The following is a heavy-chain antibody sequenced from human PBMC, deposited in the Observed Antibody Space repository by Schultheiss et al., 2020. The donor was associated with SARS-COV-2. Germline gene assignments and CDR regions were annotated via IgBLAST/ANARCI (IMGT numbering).Heavy chain of an antibody. CDR3: AREKVAAAYSLFDP. CDR1: GGSISSGGYS. Sequence: LSLTCTVSGGSISSGGYSWSWIRQHPGKGLEWIGYIYYSGSTYYNPSLKSRVTISVDTSKNQFSLKLSSVTAADTAVYYCAREKVAAAYSLFDPWGQGTLVTVSS. CDR2: IYYSGST. V-gene: IGHV4-31*03. J-gene: IGHJ5*02. D-gene: IGHD6-13*01.